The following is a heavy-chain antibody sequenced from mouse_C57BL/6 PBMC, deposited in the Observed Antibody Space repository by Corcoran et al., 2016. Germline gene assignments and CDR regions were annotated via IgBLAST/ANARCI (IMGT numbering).Heavy chain of an antibody. V-gene: IGHV1-26*01. Sequence: EVQLQQSGPELVKPGASVKISCKASGYTFTDYYMNWVKQSHGKSLEWIGDINPNNGGTSYNQKFKGKATLTVDKSSSTAYMELRSLTSEDSAVYYCARQNYGSIYAMDYWGQGTSVTVSS. CDR2: INPNNGGT. J-gene: IGHJ4*01. CDR3: ARQNYGSIYAMDY. D-gene: IGHD1-1*01. CDR1: GYTFTDYY.